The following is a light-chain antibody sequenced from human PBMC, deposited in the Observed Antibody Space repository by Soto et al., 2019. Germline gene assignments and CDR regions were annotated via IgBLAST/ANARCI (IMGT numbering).Light chain of an antibody. J-gene: IGKJ5*01. Sequence: EIVLTQSPVTLSLSPGERARLSCRASQSVSSSYLAWYQQKPGQAPRLLIYGASSRATGIPDRFSGSGSGTDFTLTISRLEPEDFAVYYCQQYGSSRITFGQGTRLEI. V-gene: IGKV3-20*01. CDR3: QQYGSSRIT. CDR2: GAS. CDR1: QSVSSSY.